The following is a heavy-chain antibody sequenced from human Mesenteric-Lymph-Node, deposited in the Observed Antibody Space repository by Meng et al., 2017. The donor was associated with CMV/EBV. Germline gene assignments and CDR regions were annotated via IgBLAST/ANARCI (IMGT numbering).Heavy chain of an antibody. CDR2: IKQDGSEK. CDR1: GLTFHTYW. V-gene: IGHV3-7*01. D-gene: IGHD6-13*01. Sequence: GGSLRLSCVASGLTFHTYWMSWVRQAPGKGLEWVANIKQDGSEKYYVDSVKGRFTISRDNAENSLYLQMNILRVEDTAIYYCARALVTIGLDYWGQG. J-gene: IGHJ4*02. CDR3: ARALVTIGLDY.